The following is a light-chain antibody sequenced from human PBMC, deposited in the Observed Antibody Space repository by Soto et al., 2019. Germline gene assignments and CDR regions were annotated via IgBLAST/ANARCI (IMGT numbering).Light chain of an antibody. J-gene: IGKJ1*01. Sequence: DIQMTQSPSALSASVGDRVTITCRASQSISSYLNWYQQKPGKAPKPLIYAASRLQSGVPSRFSGSGSGTAFTLTISSLQPEDSATYYCQQSYSTPRTFGQGTKVDI. V-gene: IGKV1-39*01. CDR3: QQSYSTPRT. CDR1: QSISSY. CDR2: AAS.